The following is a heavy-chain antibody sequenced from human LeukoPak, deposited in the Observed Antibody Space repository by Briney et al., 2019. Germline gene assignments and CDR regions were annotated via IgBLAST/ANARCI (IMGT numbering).Heavy chain of an antibody. J-gene: IGHJ4*02. CDR3: AKDNPITMIVVVNPVLGY. V-gene: IGHV3-23*01. D-gene: IGHD3-22*01. Sequence: GGSLGLSCAASGFTFSSYAMSWVRQAPGKGLEWVSAISGSGGSTYYADSVKGRFTISRDNSKNTLYLQMNSLRAEDTAVYYCAKDNPITMIVVVNPVLGYWGQGTLVTVSS. CDR1: GFTFSSYA. CDR2: ISGSGGST.